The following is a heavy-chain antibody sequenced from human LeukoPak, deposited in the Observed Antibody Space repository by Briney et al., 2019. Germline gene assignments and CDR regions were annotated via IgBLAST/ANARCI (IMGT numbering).Heavy chain of an antibody. V-gene: IGHV3-30-3*01. CDR1: GFTFSSYA. D-gene: IGHD2-15*01. J-gene: IGHJ2*01. Sequence: GGSLRLSCAASGFTFSSYAMHWVRQAPGKGLEWVAVISYDGSNKYYADSVKGRFTISRDNSKNTLYLQMNSLRAEDTAVYYCARDQDWYFDLWGRGTLVTVSS. CDR2: ISYDGSNK. CDR3: ARDQDWYFDL.